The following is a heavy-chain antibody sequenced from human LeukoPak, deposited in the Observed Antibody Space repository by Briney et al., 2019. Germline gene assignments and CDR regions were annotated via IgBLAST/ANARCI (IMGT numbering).Heavy chain of an antibody. D-gene: IGHD1-7*01. V-gene: IGHV4-39*01. CDR3: ARHRNNWDYVGHFDF. CDR2: IYYTGST. Sequence: SETLSLTCIVSGGSINTSSHYWGWIRQPPGKGLEWIGSIYYTGSTYFNPSLKSRVTISVDTSKNQFSLKLTSVTAADTAPYYCARHRNNWDYVGHFDFWGQGTLVTVSS. CDR1: GGSINTSSHY. J-gene: IGHJ4*02.